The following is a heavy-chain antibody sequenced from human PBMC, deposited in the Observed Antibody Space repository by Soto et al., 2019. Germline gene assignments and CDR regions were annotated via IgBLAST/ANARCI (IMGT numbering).Heavy chain of an antibody. V-gene: IGHV3-23*01. J-gene: IGHJ4*02. CDR1: GFIFSNYA. CDR2: IRGSGGPT. CDR3: VKDFRVGYDWTHD. D-gene: IGHD5-12*01. Sequence: DVQLLESGGDLVQPGGSLRLSCAASGFIFSNYAMSWVRQAPGKGLAWVSLIRGSGGPTNYADSVKGRFTVSRDNSKNILLLQMNSLRAEHTAVYYCVKDFRVGYDWTHDWGQGTLVTVSS.